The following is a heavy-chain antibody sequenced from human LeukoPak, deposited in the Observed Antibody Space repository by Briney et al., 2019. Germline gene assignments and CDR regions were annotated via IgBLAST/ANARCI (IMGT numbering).Heavy chain of an antibody. CDR3: ARVPVGYQGYSSAWYTDY. CDR1: GFTLGSYT. Sequence: GGSLSLSCAASGFTLGSYTMMWVPQAPGKGLEYVSSIISTSSRIFYADSVRGRFTISRDNAKNSLYLQMNSLRAEDTAVYYCARVPVGYQGYSSAWYTDYWGQGTLVSVSS. V-gene: IGHV3-21*01. CDR2: IISTSSRI. D-gene: IGHD6-19*01. J-gene: IGHJ4*02.